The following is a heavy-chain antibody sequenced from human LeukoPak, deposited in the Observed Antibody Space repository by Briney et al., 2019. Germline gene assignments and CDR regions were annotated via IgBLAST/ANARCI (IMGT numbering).Heavy chain of an antibody. J-gene: IGHJ4*02. D-gene: IGHD6-25*01. CDR1: GFSFRTNT. CDR3: ANHQAYRSSAYFDY. Sequence: PGGSLRLSCAASGFSFRTNTMHWVRQAPGKGLEWIGLISHDESSSYYADSVKGRFTISRDNSKNTLYLQMNSLRAEDTAVYYCANHQAYRSSAYFDYWGQGTLVTVSS. CDR2: ISHDESSS. V-gene: IGHV3-30-3*01.